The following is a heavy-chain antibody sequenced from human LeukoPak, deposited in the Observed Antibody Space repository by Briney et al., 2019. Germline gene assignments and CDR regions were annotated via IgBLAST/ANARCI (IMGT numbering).Heavy chain of an antibody. CDR3: ASLVYGDQDDY. Sequence: GGSLRLYCAASGFTFSDHYMDWVRQAPGKGLEWVGRTRNKANSYTTEYAASVKGRFTISRDDSKNSLYLQMNSLKTEDTAVYYCASLVYGDQDDYWGQGTLVTVSS. J-gene: IGHJ4*02. V-gene: IGHV3-72*01. D-gene: IGHD4-17*01. CDR2: TRNKANSYTT. CDR1: GFTFSDHY.